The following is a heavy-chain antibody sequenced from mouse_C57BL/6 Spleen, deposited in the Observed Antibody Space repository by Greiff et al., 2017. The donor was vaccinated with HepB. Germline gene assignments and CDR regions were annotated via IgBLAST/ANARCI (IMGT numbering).Heavy chain of an antibody. V-gene: IGHV1-69*01. CDR2: IYPSDSYT. Sequence: QVQLQQPGAELVMPGASVKLSCKASGYTFTSYWMHWVKQRPGQGLEWIGEIYPSDSYTNYNQKFKGKSTLTVDKSSSTAYMQLSSLTSEDSAVYYCARDGSSYHWYFDVWGTGTTVTVSS. J-gene: IGHJ1*03. D-gene: IGHD1-1*01. CDR1: GYTFTSYW. CDR3: ARDGSSYHWYFDV.